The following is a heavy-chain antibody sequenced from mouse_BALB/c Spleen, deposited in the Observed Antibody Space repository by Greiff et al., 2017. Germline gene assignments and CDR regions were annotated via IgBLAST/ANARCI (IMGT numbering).Heavy chain of an antibody. CDR2: INPSTGYT. CDR3: ARGGVTTFFDY. J-gene: IGHJ2*01. V-gene: IGHV1-7*01. CDR1: GYTFTSYW. D-gene: IGHD2-2*01. Sequence: QVHVKQSGAELAKPGASVKMSCKASGYTFTSYWMHWVKQRPGQGLEWIGYINPSTGYTEYNQKFKDKATLTADKSSSTAYMQLSSLTSEDSAVYYCARGGVTTFFDYWGQGTTLTVSS.